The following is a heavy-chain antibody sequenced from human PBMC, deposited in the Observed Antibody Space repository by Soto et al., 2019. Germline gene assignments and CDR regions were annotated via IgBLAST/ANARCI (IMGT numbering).Heavy chain of an antibody. CDR3: ARHRYDQLVGLMRPLYGMDV. CDR1: GYSFTSYW. J-gene: IGHJ6*02. CDR2: IYPGDSDT. D-gene: IGHD2-2*01. Sequence: GESLKISCKGSGYSFTSYWIGWVRQMPGKGLEWMGIIYPGDSDTRYSPSFQGQVTISADKSISTAYLQWSSLKASDTAMYYCARHRYDQLVGLMRPLYGMDVWGQGTKVTVSS. V-gene: IGHV5-51*01.